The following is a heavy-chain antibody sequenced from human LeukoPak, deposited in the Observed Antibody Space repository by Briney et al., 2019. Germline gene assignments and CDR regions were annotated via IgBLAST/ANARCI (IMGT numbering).Heavy chain of an antibody. CDR2: MNPNSGNT. V-gene: IGHV1-8*01. CDR1: GYTFTSYD. D-gene: IGHD6-19*01. Sequence: GASVKVSCKASGYTFTSYDINWVRQATGQGLEWMGWMNPNSGNTGYAQKFQGRVTMTRNTSISTAYMELSSLRSEDTAVYYCARGRSSGWYKWNYYYYGVDVWGQGTTVTVSS. J-gene: IGHJ6*02. CDR3: ARGRSSGWYKWNYYYYGVDV.